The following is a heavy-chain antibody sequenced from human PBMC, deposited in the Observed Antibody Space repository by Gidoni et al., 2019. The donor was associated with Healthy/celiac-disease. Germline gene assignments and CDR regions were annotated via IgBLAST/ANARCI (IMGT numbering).Heavy chain of an antibody. V-gene: IGHV3-30*18. CDR3: ANGLLWFGELSAPFDY. D-gene: IGHD3-10*01. Sequence: QVQLVESGGGVVQPGRSLRLSCAASGFTFSSYGMHWVRQAPGKGLEWVAVISYDGSNKYYADSVKGRFTISRDNSKNTLYLQMNSLRAEDTAVYYCANGLLWFGELSAPFDYWGQGTLVTVSS. CDR2: ISYDGSNK. J-gene: IGHJ4*02. CDR1: GFTFSSYG.